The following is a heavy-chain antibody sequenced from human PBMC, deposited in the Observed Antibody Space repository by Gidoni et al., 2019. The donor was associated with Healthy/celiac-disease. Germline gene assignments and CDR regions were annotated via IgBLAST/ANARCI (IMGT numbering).Heavy chain of an antibody. CDR1: GFTFCTHS. D-gene: IGHD2-2*01. CDR3: ARARYCSSTSCYYFDY. J-gene: IGHJ4*02. V-gene: IGHV3-21*01. Sequence: EVQLVASGGGLVKPWGSLSFPRAPSGFTFCTHSMNWVRQPPGKGLEWVSSISSSSSYIYYADSVKGRFTISRDNAKNSLYLQMNSLRAEDTAVYYCARARYCSSTSCYYFDYWGQGTLVTVSS. CDR2: ISSSSSYI.